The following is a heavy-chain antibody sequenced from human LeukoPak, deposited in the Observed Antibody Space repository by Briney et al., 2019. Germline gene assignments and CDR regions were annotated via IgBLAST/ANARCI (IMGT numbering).Heavy chain of an antibody. CDR1: GDSVSSNSAA. CDR2: TYYRSKWNK. J-gene: IGHJ4*02. V-gene: IGHV6-1*01. CDR3: ARARTVRGYYPRGPFDY. D-gene: IGHD3-22*01. Sequence: SQTLSLTCAISGDSVSSNSAAWCWIRQSPSRGLEWLGRTYYRSKWNKDYAVSVKSRITINPATSKNQFSLQLTSVTAADTAVYYCARARTVRGYYPRGPFDYWGQGTLDTVSS.